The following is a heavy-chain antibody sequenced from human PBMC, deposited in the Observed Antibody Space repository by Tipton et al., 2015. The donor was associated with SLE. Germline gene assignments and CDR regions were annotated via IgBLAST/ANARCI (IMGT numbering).Heavy chain of an antibody. CDR2: IYYSGST. CDR1: GGSISSHY. V-gene: IGHV4-59*11. CDR3: ARGVAEIDY. D-gene: IGHD2-15*01. J-gene: IGHJ4*02. Sequence: TLSLTCTVSGGSISSHYWSWIRQPPGKGLEWIGYIYYSGSTNYNPSLKSRVTISVGTSKNQFSLKLSSVTAADTAVYYCARGVAEIDYWGQGTLVTVSS.